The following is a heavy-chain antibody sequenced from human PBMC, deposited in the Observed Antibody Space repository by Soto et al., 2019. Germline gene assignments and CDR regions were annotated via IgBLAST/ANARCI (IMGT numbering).Heavy chain of an antibody. D-gene: IGHD3-22*01. CDR2: ISYDGSTN. Sequence: GGSLRLSCAASGFTFSSYAMHWVRQAPGKGLEWVAVISYDGSTNYYADSVKGRSTISRDNSKNTLYLQMNSIRAEDTAVYYCGMMKYYDSSKNGENGMDVWGQGTTVTVSS. J-gene: IGHJ6*02. V-gene: IGHV3-30-3*01. CDR3: GMMKYYDSSKNGENGMDV. CDR1: GFTFSSYA.